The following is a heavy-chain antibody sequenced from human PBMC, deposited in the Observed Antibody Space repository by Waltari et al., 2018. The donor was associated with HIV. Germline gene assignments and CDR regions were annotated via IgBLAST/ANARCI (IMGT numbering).Heavy chain of an antibody. J-gene: IGHJ2*01. Sequence: QLQLQESGSGLVKPSDTLSLTCTVSGGSVSSSSYFWGWIRQPPGKGLEWIGRIYYTGRAYYNPSPKSRVTISVDTSKNQFSLKVTSVTAADTAVYYCARHALRVGAAYWNFDLWGRGTLVTVSS. CDR1: GGSVSSSSYF. CDR2: IYYTGRA. CDR3: ARHALRVGAAYWNFDL. V-gene: IGHV4-39*01. D-gene: IGHD1-26*01.